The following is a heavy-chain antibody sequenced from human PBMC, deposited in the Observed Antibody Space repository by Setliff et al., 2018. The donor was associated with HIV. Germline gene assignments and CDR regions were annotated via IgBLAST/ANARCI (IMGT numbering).Heavy chain of an antibody. D-gene: IGHD2-21*02. CDR1: GDSLNTYY. CDR2: IYASGKT. V-gene: IGHV4-4*07. CDR3: ARSSRVNCGGDCYLFDY. Sequence: SETLSLTCNVSGDSLNTYYWSWIRQSGGKGLEWIGRIYASGKTNNNPSLKSRVTMSVDTSKNQFSLILTSVTAADTAVYYCARSSRVNCGGDCYLFDYWGQGTPVTVSS. J-gene: IGHJ4*02.